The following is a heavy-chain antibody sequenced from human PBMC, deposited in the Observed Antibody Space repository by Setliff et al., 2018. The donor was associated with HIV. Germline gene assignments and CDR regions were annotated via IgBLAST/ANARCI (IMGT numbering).Heavy chain of an antibody. V-gene: IGHV4-59*01. D-gene: IGHD3-22*01. J-gene: IGHJ4*02. Sequence: SETLSLTCTVSGGSISNYYWSWIRQPPGKGLEWIGYISYTGTTKYNPSLKSRVTISVDTSKNQFSVRLSSVSAADTAVYFCARHVARFDYDTGGYYVSHFDYWGQGTQDTVSS. CDR3: ARHVARFDYDTGGYYVSHFDY. CDR2: ISYTGTT. CDR1: GGSISNYY.